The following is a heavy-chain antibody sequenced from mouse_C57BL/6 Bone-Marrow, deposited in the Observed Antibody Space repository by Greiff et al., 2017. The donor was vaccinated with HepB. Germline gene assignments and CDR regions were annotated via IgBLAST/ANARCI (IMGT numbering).Heavy chain of an antibody. D-gene: IGHD1-1*01. J-gene: IGHJ4*01. V-gene: IGHV3-6*01. CDR1: GYSITSGYY. CDR2: ISYDGSN. Sequence: EVHLVESGPGLVKPSQSLSLTCSVTGYSITSGYYWNWIRQFPGNKLEWMGYISYDGSNNYNPSLKNRISITRDTSKNQFFLKLNSVTTEDTATYYCARYYGSSYNAMDYWGQGTSVTVSS. CDR3: ARYYGSSYNAMDY.